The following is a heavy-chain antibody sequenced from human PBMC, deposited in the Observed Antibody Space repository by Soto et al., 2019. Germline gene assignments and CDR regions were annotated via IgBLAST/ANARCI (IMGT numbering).Heavy chain of an antibody. CDR2: ISYDGSNK. V-gene: IGHV3-30-3*01. J-gene: IGHJ4*02. Sequence: QVQLVESGGGVVQPGRSLRLSCAASGFTFSSYAMHWVRQASGKGLEWVAVISYDGSNKYYADSVKGRFTISRDNSKNTLYLQMNSLRAEDTAVYYCARGETTYYDFWSGYGVDTSLDYWGQGTLVTVSS. CDR1: GFTFSSYA. CDR3: ARGETTYYDFWSGYGVDTSLDY. D-gene: IGHD3-3*01.